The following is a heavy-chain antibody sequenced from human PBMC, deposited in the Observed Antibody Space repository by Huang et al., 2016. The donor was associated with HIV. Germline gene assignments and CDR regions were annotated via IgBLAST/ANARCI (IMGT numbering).Heavy chain of an antibody. CDR1: GGSISSYF. CDR2: INYSGNT. D-gene: IGHD4-17*01. Sequence: QVHLQESGPGLVKPSETLSLTCSVSGGSISSYFWSWIRQPPGKGLEWIAYINYSGNTNYNPSVKSRVTMSLDTAKNQFSLNLRSVTAADTAVYYCARAREDYYDDTAPYFDFWGQGILVSVSS. J-gene: IGHJ4*02. CDR3: ARAREDYYDDTAPYFDF. V-gene: IGHV4-59*01.